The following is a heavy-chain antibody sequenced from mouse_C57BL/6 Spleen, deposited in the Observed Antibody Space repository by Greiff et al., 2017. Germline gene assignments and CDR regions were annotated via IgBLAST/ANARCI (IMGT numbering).Heavy chain of an antibody. CDR2: IYPGDGDT. Sequence: VQLQESGPELVKPGASVKISCKASGYAFSSSWMNWVKQRPGKGLEWIGRIYPGDGDTNYNGKFKGKATLTADKSSSTAYMQLSSLTSEDSAVYFCARNPPYYGSSPYYFDYWGQGTTLTVSS. CDR1: GYAFSSSW. D-gene: IGHD1-1*01. CDR3: ARNPPYYGSSPYYFDY. J-gene: IGHJ2*01. V-gene: IGHV1-82*01.